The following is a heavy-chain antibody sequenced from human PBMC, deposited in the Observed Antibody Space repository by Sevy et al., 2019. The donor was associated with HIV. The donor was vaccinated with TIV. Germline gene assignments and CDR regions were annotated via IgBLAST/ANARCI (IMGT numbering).Heavy chain of an antibody. CDR1: GYTFTSYG. V-gene: IGHV1-18*01. Sequence: ASVKVSCKASGYTFTSYGISWVRQAPGQGLEWMGWISAYNGNTNYAQKLQGRVTMTTDTSTSTAYMELRSLRSDDTAVYYCASGYCSSTSCYLSHWGQGTLVTVSS. D-gene: IGHD2-2*01. CDR3: ASGYCSSTSCYLSH. J-gene: IGHJ1*01. CDR2: ISAYNGNT.